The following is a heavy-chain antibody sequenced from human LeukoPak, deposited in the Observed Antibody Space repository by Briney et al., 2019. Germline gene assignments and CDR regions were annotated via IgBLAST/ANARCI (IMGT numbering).Heavy chain of an antibody. J-gene: IGHJ3*02. CDR3: ARQKCTSTSCLTKNAFDI. V-gene: IGHV4-4*09. D-gene: IGHD2-2*01. Sequence: SETLSLTCTVSGSISSYYWSWIRQPPGKGVEWIGYIYTSGSTNYNPSLKSRVTISVDTSKSQFSLDLSSVTAADTAVYYCARQKCTSTSCLTKNAFDIWGQGTMVTVSS. CDR2: IYTSGST. CDR1: GSISSYY.